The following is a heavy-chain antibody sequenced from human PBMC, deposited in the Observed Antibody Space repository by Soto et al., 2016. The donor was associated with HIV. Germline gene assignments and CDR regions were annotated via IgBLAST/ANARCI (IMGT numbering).Heavy chain of an antibody. CDR2: IDTSGGST. Sequence: EVHLLESGGGLVQPGGSLRLSCAASGFTFSSYAMTWVRQAPGKGLEWVSGIDTSGGSTYYADSAKGRFTISRDNSKNTLFLQMNSLTAEDTAVYYCAKERDFWSGYYSGSDYWGQGTLVTVSS. CDR1: GFTFSSYA. CDR3: AKERDFWSGYYSGSDY. V-gene: IGHV3-23*01. J-gene: IGHJ4*02. D-gene: IGHD3-3*01.